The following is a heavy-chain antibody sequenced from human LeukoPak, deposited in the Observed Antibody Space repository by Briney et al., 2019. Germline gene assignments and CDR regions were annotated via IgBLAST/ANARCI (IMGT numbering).Heavy chain of an antibody. CDR3: AKSSARYPNWFDP. D-gene: IGHD3-16*01. Sequence: PGGSLRLSCAASGFTFSSYAMSWVRQAPGKGLEWVSAISGSGGTTYYADSVKGRFTISRDNSKNTLFLQMNSLRAEDTAVYYCAKSSARYPNWFDPRGPGTLVTASS. V-gene: IGHV3-23*01. CDR1: GFTFSSYA. CDR2: ISGSGGTT. J-gene: IGHJ5*02.